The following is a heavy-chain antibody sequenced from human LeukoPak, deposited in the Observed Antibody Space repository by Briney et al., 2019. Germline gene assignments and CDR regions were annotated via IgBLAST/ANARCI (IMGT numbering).Heavy chain of an antibody. V-gene: IGHV1-69*05. J-gene: IGHJ4*02. CDR2: IIPIFGTA. D-gene: IGHD6-13*01. CDR1: GGTFSSYA. CDR3: ASPTRYSSSWFLLY. Sequence: EASVKVSCKASGGTFSSYAISWVRQAPGQGLEWMGGIIPIFGTANYAQKFQGRVTITTGESTSTAYMELSSLRSEDTAVYYCASPTRYSSSWFLLYWGQGTLVTVSS.